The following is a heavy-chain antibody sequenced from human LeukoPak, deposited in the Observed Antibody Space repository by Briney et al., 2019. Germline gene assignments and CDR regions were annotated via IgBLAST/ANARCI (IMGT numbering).Heavy chain of an antibody. D-gene: IGHD6-13*01. CDR2: IYTSGST. Sequence: SETLSLTCTVSGGSISSYYWSWIRQPAGKGLEWIGRIYTSGSTNYNPSLKSRVTMSVDTSKNQFSLKLSSVTAADTAVCYCASHIAAAGEYYYYGMDVWGQGTTVTVSS. V-gene: IGHV4-4*07. J-gene: IGHJ6*02. CDR3: ASHIAAAGEYYYYGMDV. CDR1: GGSISSYY.